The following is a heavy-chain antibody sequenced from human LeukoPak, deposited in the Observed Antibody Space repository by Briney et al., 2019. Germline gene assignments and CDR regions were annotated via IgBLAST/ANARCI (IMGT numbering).Heavy chain of an antibody. CDR2: IYSSGST. V-gene: IGHV4-4*07. D-gene: IGHD3-22*01. Sequence: SETLSLTCTVTGGSIDNYYWTWIRQPAGKGLEWIGRIYSSGSTNYSPSLKSRVTMSVDTSKNQVSLKLTFATAADTAVYYCARHFFDTTGYYDKWGQGTLVTVSS. CDR3: ARHFFDTTGYYDK. J-gene: IGHJ4*02. CDR1: GGSIDNYY.